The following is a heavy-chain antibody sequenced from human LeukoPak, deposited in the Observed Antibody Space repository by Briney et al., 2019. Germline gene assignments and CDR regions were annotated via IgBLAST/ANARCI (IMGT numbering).Heavy chain of an antibody. CDR2: INHSGST. CDR1: GGSFSGYY. Sequence: SETPSLTCAVYGGSFSGYYWSWILQPPGKGLVWIGEINHSGSTNYNSSLKSRVTISVDTSKNQFSLKLSSVTAADTAVYYCARPALIAVAGNDAFDIWGQGTMVTVSS. CDR3: ARPALIAVAGNDAFDI. D-gene: IGHD6-19*01. J-gene: IGHJ3*02. V-gene: IGHV4-34*01.